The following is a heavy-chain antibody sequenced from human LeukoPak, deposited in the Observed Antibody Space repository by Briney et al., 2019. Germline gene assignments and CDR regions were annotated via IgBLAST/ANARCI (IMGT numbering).Heavy chain of an antibody. CDR3: ARVAVGATSVDY. J-gene: IGHJ4*02. V-gene: IGHV4-38-2*01. Sequence: GSLRLSRAASGFTLSGYGMSWIRQPPGKGLEWIGSVYYSGSTYYNPSLKSRVTVSVDTSKNQFSLKVTSVTAADTALYYCARVAVGATSVDYWGQGTLVTVSS. CDR1: GFTLSGYG. CDR2: VYYSGST. D-gene: IGHD1-26*01.